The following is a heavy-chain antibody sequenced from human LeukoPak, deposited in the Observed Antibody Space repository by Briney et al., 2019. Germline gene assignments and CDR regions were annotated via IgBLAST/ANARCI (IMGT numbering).Heavy chain of an antibody. D-gene: IGHD3-16*01. CDR3: VKEFHTRGYEAHFDS. J-gene: IGHJ4*02. CDR2: ASSDGGVK. CDR1: GFTFSRFH. V-gene: IGHV3-30*18. Sequence: GGSLTLSCAASGFTFSRFHMQWLRQAQGKGLEWVAEASSDGGVKYYADSVTGRFTISRDNSKNPLLLQMNNLSAEDTAVYYCVKEFHTRGYEAHFDSWGQGTLVTVSS.